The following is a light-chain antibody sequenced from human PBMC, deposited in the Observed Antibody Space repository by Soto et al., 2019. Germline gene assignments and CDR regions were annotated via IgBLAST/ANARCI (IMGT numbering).Light chain of an antibody. V-gene: IGKV3-15*01. CDR2: GAS. CDR1: QSVSSSY. CDR3: QQYNNWPPWT. Sequence: EIVLTQSPGTLSLSPGERATLSCRASQSVSSSYLAWYQQKPGQSPRLLIHGASTRATGIPDRFSGSGSGTAFTLTISSLQSEDFAVYYCQQYNNWPPWTFGQGTKVDI. J-gene: IGKJ1*01.